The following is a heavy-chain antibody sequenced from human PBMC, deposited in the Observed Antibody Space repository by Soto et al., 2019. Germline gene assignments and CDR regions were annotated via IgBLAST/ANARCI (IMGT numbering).Heavy chain of an antibody. CDR3: APHVYCSGGSCHYDAFDI. J-gene: IGHJ3*02. CDR1: GFIFGNYM. CDR2: ISESGDST. V-gene: IGHV3-23*01. D-gene: IGHD2-15*01. Sequence: EVQLLESGGGLVQPGESLRLSCAVSGFIFGNYMMTWVHQAPGKGLEWVSTISESGDSTYYADSVKGRFTISRDSSKNTLYLQMDSLGAEDTAVYYCAPHVYCSGGSCHYDAFDIRGQGTMVTVSS.